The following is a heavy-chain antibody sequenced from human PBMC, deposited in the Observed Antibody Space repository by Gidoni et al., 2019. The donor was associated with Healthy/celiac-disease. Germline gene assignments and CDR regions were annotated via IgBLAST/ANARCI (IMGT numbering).Heavy chain of an antibody. Sequence: EVKLVELGGGWLKPGGSRRLSCPAPGFPFSSEELNWVRQAPGKGLEWVSYISSSGSTIYYADSVKGRFTISRDNAKNSLYLQMNSLRAEDTAVYYCARDRTANYYDDYYYYGMDVWGQGTTVTVSS. D-gene: IGHD3-22*01. V-gene: IGHV3-48*03. J-gene: IGHJ6*02. CDR2: ISSSGSTI. CDR1: GFPFSSEE. CDR3: ARDRTANYYDDYYYYGMDV.